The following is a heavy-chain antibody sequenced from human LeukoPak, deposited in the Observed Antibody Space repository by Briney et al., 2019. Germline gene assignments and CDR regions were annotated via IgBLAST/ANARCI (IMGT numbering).Heavy chain of an antibody. CDR3: AKQRAAGPWIDAFDI. D-gene: IGHD6-13*01. Sequence: ASVKVSCKASGYTFTSYDINWVRQATGQGLEWMGWMNPNSGNTGYAQKFQGRVTMARNTSISTAYMELSSLRAEDTAVYYCAKQRAAGPWIDAFDIWGQGTMVTVSS. V-gene: IGHV1-8*01. CDR1: GYTFTSYD. J-gene: IGHJ3*02. CDR2: MNPNSGNT.